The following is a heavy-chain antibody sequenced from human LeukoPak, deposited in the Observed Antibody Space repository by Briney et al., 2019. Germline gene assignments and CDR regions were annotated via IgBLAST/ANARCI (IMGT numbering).Heavy chain of an antibody. V-gene: IGHV3-64*05. CDR2: ISSNGGST. J-gene: IGHJ6*02. D-gene: IGHD5-24*01. CDR3: VNFGSSVDGYLNSYYGMDV. Sequence: GGSLRHSCSASGCTFSSYAMHWVRQAPGKGLEYVSAISSNGGSTYYADSVKGRFTISRDNSKNTLYIQMSSLRAEHTAVYYCVNFGSSVDGYLNSYYGMDVWGQGTTVTVSS. CDR1: GCTFSSYA.